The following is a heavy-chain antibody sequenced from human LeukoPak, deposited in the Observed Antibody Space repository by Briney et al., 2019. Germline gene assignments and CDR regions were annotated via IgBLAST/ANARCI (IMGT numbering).Heavy chain of an antibody. CDR1: VGTFSIYA. V-gene: IGHV1-69*13. CDR2: IITIFGTA. Sequence: SVTVSFKASVGTFSIYAICWVRQAPGQGLEWVGGIITIFGTANYAQKFQGRVTITADESTSTAYMELSSLRSEDTAVYYCARGSYYDSSGYYKYYFDYWGQGTLVPVSS. CDR3: ARGSYYDSSGYYKYYFDY. J-gene: IGHJ4*02. D-gene: IGHD3-22*01.